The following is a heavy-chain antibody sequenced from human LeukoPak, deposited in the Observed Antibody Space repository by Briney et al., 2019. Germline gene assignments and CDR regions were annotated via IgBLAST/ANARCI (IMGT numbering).Heavy chain of an antibody. J-gene: IGHJ6*03. CDR3: AKGRSDSSGWYLPYYYYYMDV. Sequence: QSGGSLRLSCAASGFTFSSYAMSWVRQAPGKGLEWVSAISGSGGSTYYADSVKGRFTISRDNSKNTLYLQMNSLRAEDTAVYYCAKGRSDSSGWYLPYYYYYMDVWGKGTTVTVSS. D-gene: IGHD6-19*01. V-gene: IGHV3-23*01. CDR1: GFTFSSYA. CDR2: ISGSGGST.